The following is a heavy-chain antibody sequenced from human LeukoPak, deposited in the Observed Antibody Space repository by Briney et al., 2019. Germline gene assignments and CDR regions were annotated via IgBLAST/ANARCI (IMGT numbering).Heavy chain of an antibody. CDR3: ARDRSSTTVTTVGVY. J-gene: IGHJ4*02. V-gene: IGHV3-64*01. CDR2: ISSNGGST. Sequence: GGSLRLSCAASGFTFSSYAMHWVRQAPGKGLEYVSAISSNGGSTYYANSVKGRFTISRDNSKNTLYLQMGSLRAGDMAVYYCARDRSSTTVTTVGVYWGQGTLVTVSS. D-gene: IGHD4-17*01. CDR1: GFTFSSYA.